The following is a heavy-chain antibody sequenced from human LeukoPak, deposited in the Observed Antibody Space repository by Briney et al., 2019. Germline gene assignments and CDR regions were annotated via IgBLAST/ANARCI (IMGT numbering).Heavy chain of an antibody. Sequence: GGSLRLSCAASGFTFSSYSMNWVRQAPGKGLEWVSYISSSSSTIYYADSVKGRFTISRDNAKNSLYLQMNSLRAEDTAVYYCARDVGLMVYAFDYWGQGILVTVSS. J-gene: IGHJ4*02. D-gene: IGHD2-8*01. CDR3: ARDVGLMVYAFDY. CDR2: ISSSSSTI. V-gene: IGHV3-48*01. CDR1: GFTFSSYS.